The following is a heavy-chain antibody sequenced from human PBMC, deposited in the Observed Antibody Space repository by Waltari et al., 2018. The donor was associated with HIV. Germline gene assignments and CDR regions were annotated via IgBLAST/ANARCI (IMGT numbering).Heavy chain of an antibody. CDR3: AKDWSEHAFPNWFGP. CDR2: IIGDGATT. D-gene: IGHD3-3*01. Sequence: EVPLLESGGGVVQPGGSLRLSCAASGFSFGRYAMTWVRQAPGKGVGWVAAIIGDGATTVYADSVRGRFIISRDNPKNTLYLQMNNLILEDTAFYYCAKDWSEHAFPNWFGPWGQGTLVTVSA. J-gene: IGHJ5*02. CDR1: GFSFGRYA. V-gene: IGHV3-23*01.